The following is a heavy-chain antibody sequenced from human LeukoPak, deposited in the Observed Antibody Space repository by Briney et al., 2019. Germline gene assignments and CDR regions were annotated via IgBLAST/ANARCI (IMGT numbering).Heavy chain of an antibody. J-gene: IGHJ4*02. CDR2: ISSSGSTI. D-gene: IGHD2-21*01. V-gene: IGHV3-48*03. CDR1: GFTFSSYE. Sequence: GGSLRLSCAASGFTFSSYEMNWVRQAPGKGLEWVSYISSSGSTIYYADSVRGRFTISRDNSKNSFYLQMSSLRAEDTGVFYCARDVAYSAFDYWGQGTLVTVSS. CDR3: ARDVAYSAFDY.